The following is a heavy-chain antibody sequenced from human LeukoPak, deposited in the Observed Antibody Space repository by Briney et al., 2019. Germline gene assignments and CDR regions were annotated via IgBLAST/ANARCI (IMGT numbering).Heavy chain of an antibody. V-gene: IGHV4-59*01. J-gene: IGHJ4*02. CDR3: ASTNYDILTGHISGFDY. D-gene: IGHD3-9*01. Sequence: SETLSLTCTVSGGSISNYYWTWIRQPPGKGLEWIGYIYYTGSTNYSPSLKSRVSISADTSKNQFSLKLSSVTAADTAVYYCASTNYDILTGHISGFDYWGQGTLVTVSS. CDR2: IYYTGST. CDR1: GGSISNYY.